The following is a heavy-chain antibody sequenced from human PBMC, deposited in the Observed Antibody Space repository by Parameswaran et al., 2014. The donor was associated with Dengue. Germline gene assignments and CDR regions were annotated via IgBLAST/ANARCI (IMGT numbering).Heavy chain of an antibody. CDR2: ISGSGGST. J-gene: IGHJ4*02. Sequence: RWIRQPQGRGWEWVSAISGSGGSTYYADSVKGRFTISRDNSKNTLYLQMNSLRAEDTAVYYCAKDLEYYYDSSGYSGAYWGQGTLVTVSS. V-gene: IGHV3-23*01. D-gene: IGHD3-22*01. CDR3: AKDLEYYYDSSGYSGAY.